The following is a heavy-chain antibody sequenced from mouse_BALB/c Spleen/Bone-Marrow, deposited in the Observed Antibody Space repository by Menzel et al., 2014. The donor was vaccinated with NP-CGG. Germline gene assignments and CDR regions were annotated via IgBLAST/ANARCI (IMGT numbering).Heavy chain of an antibody. V-gene: IGHV5-6-4*01. CDR1: GFTFSSYT. D-gene: IGHD2-4*01. J-gene: IGHJ3*01. Sequence: EVQLVESGGGLVKPGGSLKLSCAASGFTFSSYTMSWVRQTPEKRLEWVATISSGGSYTYYPDSVKGRFTISRDNTKNTLYLQMSSLKSEDTAMYYCTRIYYDYAWFAYWGQGTLVTVSA. CDR3: TRIYYDYAWFAY. CDR2: ISSGGSYT.